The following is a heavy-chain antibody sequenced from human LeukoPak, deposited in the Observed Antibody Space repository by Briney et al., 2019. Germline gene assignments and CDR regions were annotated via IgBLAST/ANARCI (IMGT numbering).Heavy chain of an antibody. Sequence: GGSLRLSCAASGFTFNNYGMHWIRQAPGKGLEWVTFISFDGNNDYYADPVKGRFTISRDNFKDTLYPQMSNLRAEDPAIYYCGKELKRWQQIFEYRGQGTLVTVSS. D-gene: IGHD5-24*01. CDR2: ISFDGNND. CDR1: GFTFNNYG. CDR3: GKELKRWQQIFEY. V-gene: IGHV3-30*18. J-gene: IGHJ4*02.